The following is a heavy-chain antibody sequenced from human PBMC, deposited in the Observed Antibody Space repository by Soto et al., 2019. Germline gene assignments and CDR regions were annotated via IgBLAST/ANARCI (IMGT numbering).Heavy chain of an antibody. CDR2: IIPSGRST. V-gene: IGHV1-46*01. Sequence: ASVKASCKASGYTFTSYYMHWVRQAPGQGLEWLGIIIPSGRSTSYAQKFQGRVTMTRDTSTSTVYMDLSSLRSEDTAVHYCARGAAAGITNCFEPWGQGTLVTVSS. CDR1: GYTFTSYY. D-gene: IGHD6-13*01. CDR3: ARGAAAGITNCFEP. J-gene: IGHJ5*02.